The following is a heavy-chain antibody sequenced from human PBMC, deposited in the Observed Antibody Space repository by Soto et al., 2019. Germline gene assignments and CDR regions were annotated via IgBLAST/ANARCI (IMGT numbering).Heavy chain of an antibody. V-gene: IGHV5-51*01. CDR1: GYSFTSYW. CDR3: ARLPYVDIVATIGDYGMDV. J-gene: IGHJ6*02. Sequence: PGESLKISCKGSGYSFTSYWIGWVRQMPGKGLEWMGIIYPGDSDTRYSPSFQGQVTISADKSISTAYLQWSSLKASDTAMYYCARLPYVDIVATIGDYGMDVWGQGTTVTVS. D-gene: IGHD5-12*01. CDR2: IYPGDSDT.